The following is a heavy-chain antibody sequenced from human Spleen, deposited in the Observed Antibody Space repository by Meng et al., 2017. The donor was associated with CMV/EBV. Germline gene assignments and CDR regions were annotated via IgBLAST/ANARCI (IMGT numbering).Heavy chain of an antibody. J-gene: IGHJ4*02. D-gene: IGHD3-3*01. V-gene: IGHV3-49*04. Sequence: GESLKLSCTTSGFKFGDYAMFWVRQAPGKGLEWVGFITTELYGATTEYAASVKGRFTISRDDSRSVAYLQMDSLKREDTAVYYCGRQDEFWVGYYGGSWGQGTLVTVSS. CDR1: GFKFGDYA. CDR3: GRQDEFWVGYYGGS. CDR2: ITTELYGATT.